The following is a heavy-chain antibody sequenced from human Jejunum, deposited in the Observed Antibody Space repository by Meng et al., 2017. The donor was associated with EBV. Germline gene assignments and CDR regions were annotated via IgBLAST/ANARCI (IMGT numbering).Heavy chain of an antibody. CDR1: GYTFTAPH. CDR3: AKGDGYNLY. D-gene: IGHD5-24*01. Sequence: QVELVQSGAEVKKPGASVQVSCKASGYTFTAPHIKWVRQATGQGLEYMGWMSPDNGDTGYAQNFQGRLTMTRDTSISTAYMELSSLTSDDTAVYYCAKGDGYNLYWGQGTLVTVSS. J-gene: IGHJ4*02. V-gene: IGHV1-8*01. CDR2: MSPDNGDT.